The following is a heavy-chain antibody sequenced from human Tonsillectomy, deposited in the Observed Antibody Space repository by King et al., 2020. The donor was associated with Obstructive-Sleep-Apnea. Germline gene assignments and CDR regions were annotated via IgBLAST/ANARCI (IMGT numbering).Heavy chain of an antibody. J-gene: IGHJ4*02. CDR3: ARDLGNDDLGSSYFDH. CDR2: IWYDGSKK. CDR1: GFTFSSYG. Sequence: VQLVESGGGVVQPGRSLRLSCAASGFTFSSYGMYWVRQTPGKGLEWVALIWYDGSKKYYADSVKGRFTISRDDSKNTLYLQINSLRADDTAFYYCARDLGNDDLGSSYFDHWGQGTLVPVSS. V-gene: IGHV3-33*01. D-gene: IGHD3/OR15-3a*01.